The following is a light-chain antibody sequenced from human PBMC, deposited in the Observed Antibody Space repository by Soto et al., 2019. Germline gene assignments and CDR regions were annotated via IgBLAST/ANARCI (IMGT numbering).Light chain of an antibody. CDR3: QQRSNWPTVT. CDR1: QSVSSY. V-gene: IGKV3-11*01. Sequence: EIVLTQSPATLSLSPGERATLSCRASQSVSSYLAWYQQKPGQAPRLLIYDASNRATGIPARFSGSGSVTDFTLTISSLEPEDFAIYYCQQRSNWPTVTFGGGTKVDIK. CDR2: DAS. J-gene: IGKJ4*01.